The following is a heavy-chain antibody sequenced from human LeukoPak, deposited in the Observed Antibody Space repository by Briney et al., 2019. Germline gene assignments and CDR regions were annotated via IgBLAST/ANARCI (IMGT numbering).Heavy chain of an antibody. CDR2: INPNSGGT. CDR3: ARGFQYDFWSGYPDYYYYYMDV. J-gene: IGHJ6*03. CDR1: GYTFTGYY. V-gene: IGHV1-2*02. Sequence: ASVKVSCKASGYTFTGYYMHWVRQAPGQGLEWMGWINPNSGGTNYAQKFQGRVTITRNTSISTAYMELSSLRSEDTAVYYCARGFQYDFWSGYPDYYYYYMDVWGKGTTVTVSS. D-gene: IGHD3-3*01.